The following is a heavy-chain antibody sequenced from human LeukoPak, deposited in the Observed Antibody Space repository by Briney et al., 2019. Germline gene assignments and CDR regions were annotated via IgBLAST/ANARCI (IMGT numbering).Heavy chain of an antibody. CDR3: ARGVYGSGSYPDTFDI. J-gene: IGHJ3*02. CDR1: GYTLTVYY. V-gene: IGHV1-2*02. Sequence: GASVTVSCKASGYTLTVYYMHWVRQGPGQGLEWMGRINPNTGGTNYAQSFQGRVTMTRDTSISTAYMELSRLRSDDTAVYYCARGVYGSGSYPDTFDIWGQGTMVTVSS. CDR2: INPNTGGT. D-gene: IGHD3-10*01.